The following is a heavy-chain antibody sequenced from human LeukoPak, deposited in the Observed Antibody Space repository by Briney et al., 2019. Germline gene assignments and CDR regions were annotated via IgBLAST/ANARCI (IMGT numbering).Heavy chain of an antibody. D-gene: IGHD2-21*01. CDR2: IYYSGST. CDR3: ARDIHSSGPNWFDP. J-gene: IGHJ5*02. Sequence: SETLSLTCTVSGGSISSHYWSWIRQPPGKGLEWIGYIYYSGSTNYNPSLKSRVTISVDTSQNQFSLKLSSVTAADTAVYYCARDIHSSGPNWFDPWGQGTLVTVSS. CDR1: GGSISSHY. V-gene: IGHV4-59*11.